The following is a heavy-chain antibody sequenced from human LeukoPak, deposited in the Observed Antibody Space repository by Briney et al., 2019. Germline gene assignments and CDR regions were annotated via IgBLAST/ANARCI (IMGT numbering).Heavy chain of an antibody. CDR1: GFTLSSYE. D-gene: IGHD3-22*01. CDR2: ISSSGSTI. Sequence: PGGSLRLSCIASGFTLSSYEMSWVRQAPGKGLEWVSSISSSGSTIYYADSVKGRFTISRDNSKNTLYLQMNSLRAEDTAVYYCAKDFHSGWDSSGYYYPYYFDYWGQGTLVTVSS. CDR3: AKDFHSGWDSSGYYYPYYFDY. J-gene: IGHJ4*02. V-gene: IGHV3-48*03.